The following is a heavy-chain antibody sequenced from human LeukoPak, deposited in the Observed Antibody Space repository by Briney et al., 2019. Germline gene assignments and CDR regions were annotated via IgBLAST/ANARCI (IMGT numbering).Heavy chain of an antibody. V-gene: IGHV4-34*01. J-gene: IGHJ5*02. CDR2: INHSGST. CDR3: ARLRGYCSGGSCRNWFDP. D-gene: IGHD2-15*01. CDR1: GGSFSGYY. Sequence: SETLSLTCAVYGGSFSGYYWSWIRQPPGKGLEWIGEINHSGSTNYNPSLKSRVTISVDTSKNQFSLKLSSVTAADTAVYYCARLRGYCSGGSCRNWFDPWGQGTLVTVSS.